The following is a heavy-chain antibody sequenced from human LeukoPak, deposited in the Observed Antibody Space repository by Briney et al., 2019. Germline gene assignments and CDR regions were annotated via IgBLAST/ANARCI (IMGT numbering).Heavy chain of an antibody. V-gene: IGHV1-2*02. CDR1: GYTFTGYY. J-gene: IGHJ6*02. CDR2: INPNSGGT. D-gene: IGHD5-18*01. Sequence: ASVKVSCKASGYTFTGYYMHWVRQAPGQGLEWMGWINPNSGGTNYAQKFQGRVTMTRDTSISTAYMELSRLRSDDTAVYYCARDIQLWYKDYYYCYGMDVWGQGTTVTVSS. CDR3: ARDIQLWYKDYYYCYGMDV.